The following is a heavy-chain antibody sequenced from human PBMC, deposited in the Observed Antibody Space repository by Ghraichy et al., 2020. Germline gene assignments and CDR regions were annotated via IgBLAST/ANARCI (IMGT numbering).Heavy chain of an antibody. CDR2: ISSSSSTI. Sequence: GDSLNISCAASGFTFSSYSMNWVRQAPGKGLEWVSYISSSSSTIYYADSVKGRFTISRDNAKNSLYLQMNSLRAEDTAVYYCARDRGGYDILTGYYLDAFDIWGQGTMVTVSS. D-gene: IGHD3-9*01. J-gene: IGHJ3*02. V-gene: IGHV3-48*01. CDR1: GFTFSSYS. CDR3: ARDRGGYDILTGYYLDAFDI.